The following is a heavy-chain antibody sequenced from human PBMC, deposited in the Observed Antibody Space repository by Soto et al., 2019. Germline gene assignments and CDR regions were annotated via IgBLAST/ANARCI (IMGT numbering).Heavy chain of an antibody. D-gene: IGHD3-22*01. J-gene: IGHJ3*02. V-gene: IGHV4-30-4*01. CDR2: IYYSGIT. Sequence: SETLSLTCTVSGGSISSGDYYWSWIRQPPGKGLEWIGYIYYSGITYYNPSLKSRVTISVDTSKNQFSLKLSSVTAADTAVYYCARDGRGGYYPRGAFDIWGQGTMVTVSS. CDR3: ARDGRGGYYPRGAFDI. CDR1: GGSISSGDYY.